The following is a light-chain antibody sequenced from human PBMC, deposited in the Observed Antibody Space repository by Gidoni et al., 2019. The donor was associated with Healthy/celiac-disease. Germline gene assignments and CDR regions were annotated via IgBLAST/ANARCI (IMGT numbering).Light chain of an antibody. CDR2: DAS. J-gene: IGKJ2*01. CDR1: QSISSW. Sequence: DIQMTQSPSTLSASVGDRVTITCRASQSISSWLAWYQQTPGKAPKLLIYDASSLESGVPSRFSGSGSGTEFTLTISSLQPDDFATYYCQHYNYYSYTFXQXTKLEIK. V-gene: IGKV1-5*01. CDR3: QHYNYYSYT.